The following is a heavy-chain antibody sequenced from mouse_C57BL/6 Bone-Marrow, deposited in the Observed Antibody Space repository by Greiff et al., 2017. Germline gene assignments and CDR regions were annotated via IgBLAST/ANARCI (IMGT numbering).Heavy chain of an antibody. Sequence: EVMLVESGGDLVKPGGSLKLSCAASGFTFSSYGMSWVRQTPDKRLEWVATISSGGSYTYCPDSVKGRFTISRDNAKNTLYLQMSSLKSEDTAMYYCARQRTGYYFDYWGQGTTLTGSS. CDR1: GFTFSSYG. CDR3: ARQRTGYYFDY. CDR2: ISSGGSYT. D-gene: IGHD4-1*01. J-gene: IGHJ2*01. V-gene: IGHV5-6*01.